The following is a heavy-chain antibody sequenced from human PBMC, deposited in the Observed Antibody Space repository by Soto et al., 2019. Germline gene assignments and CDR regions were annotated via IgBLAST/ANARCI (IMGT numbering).Heavy chain of an antibody. J-gene: IGHJ4*02. V-gene: IGHV1-2*04. CDR2: INPQSDGT. CDR1: GYTFSSYY. CDR3: ARGHGRQNFDY. Sequence: QVQLVQSGAEVKKPGASVTVSCTTSGYTFSSYYIHWMRQAPGQGLEWLGWINPQSDGTAYAPRFQGWVTMAANMSISTVYMELRRLKSDDAAIYYCARGHGRQNFDYWGQGTLVSVSS.